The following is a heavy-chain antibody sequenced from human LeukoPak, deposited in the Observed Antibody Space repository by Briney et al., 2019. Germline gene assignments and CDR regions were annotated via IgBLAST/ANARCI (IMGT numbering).Heavy chain of an antibody. CDR3: ARRSRTMVRGVIILRGNWFDP. CDR2: INHSGST. CDR1: GGSSSGYY. Sequence: SETLSLTCAVYGGSSSGYYWSWIRQPPGKGLEWIGEINHSGSTNYNPSLKSRVTISVDTSKNQFSLKLSSVTAADTAVYYCARRSRTMVRGVIILRGNWFDPWGQGTLVTVSS. V-gene: IGHV4-34*01. D-gene: IGHD3-10*01. J-gene: IGHJ5*02.